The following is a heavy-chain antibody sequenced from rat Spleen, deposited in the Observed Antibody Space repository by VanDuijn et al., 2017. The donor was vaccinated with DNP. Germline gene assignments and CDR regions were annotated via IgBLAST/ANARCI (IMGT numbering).Heavy chain of an antibody. CDR3: IRWNSGHFDY. CDR2: IGSDGYAP. Sequence: EVQLVESGGGLVQPGDSLKLSCAASGFTFSDYYMAWVRQAPTKGLEWVAYIGSDGYAPYYGDSVKGRFTISRDNAKSTLYLQMNSLRSEDMATYYCIRWNSGHFDYWGQGVMVTVSS. J-gene: IGHJ2*01. CDR1: GFTFSDYY. V-gene: IGHV5-22*01. D-gene: IGHD4-3*01.